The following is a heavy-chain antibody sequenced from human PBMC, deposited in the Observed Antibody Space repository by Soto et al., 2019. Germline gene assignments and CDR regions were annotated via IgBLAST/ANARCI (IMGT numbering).Heavy chain of an antibody. CDR2: IIPIFGTA. V-gene: IGHV1-69*13. J-gene: IGHJ6*02. CDR1: GGSFSSYA. Sequence: SVKVSCKASGGSFSSYAISWVRQAPGQGLEWMGGIIPIFGTANYAQKFQGRDTITADESTSTAYMELSSLRSEDTAVYYCASERMAAAGGDDYYGMDVWDQGTTVTVSS. D-gene: IGHD6-13*01. CDR3: ASERMAAAGGDDYYGMDV.